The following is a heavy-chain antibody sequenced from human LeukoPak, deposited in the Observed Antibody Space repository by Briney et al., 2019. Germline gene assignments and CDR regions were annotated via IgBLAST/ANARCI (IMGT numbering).Heavy chain of an antibody. CDR3: ARVAPARVYDY. J-gene: IGHJ4*02. CDR1: GFTFSSYA. V-gene: IGHV3-64*01. Sequence: GGSLRLSCAASGFTFSSYAMHWVRQAPGKGLEYVSAISSNGGSTYYANSVKGRFTISRDNSKNTLYLRMGSLRAEDMAVYYCARVAPARVYDYWGQGTLVTVSS. D-gene: IGHD2-21*01. CDR2: ISSNGGST.